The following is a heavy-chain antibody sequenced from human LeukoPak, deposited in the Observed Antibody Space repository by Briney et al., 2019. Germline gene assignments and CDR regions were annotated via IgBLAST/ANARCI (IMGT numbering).Heavy chain of an antibody. J-gene: IGHJ4*02. Sequence: ASVKVSFKASGYTFTNYDMNWVRQAPGQGLEWMGWMNPNSGNTDFAPRFQGRVTMTSNTSISTAYMELSSLTSEDTAVYYCVYGSGRPKFDHWGQGTLVTVSS. CDR1: GYTFTNYD. CDR2: MNPNSGNT. CDR3: VYGSGRPKFDH. D-gene: IGHD3-10*01. V-gene: IGHV1-8*01.